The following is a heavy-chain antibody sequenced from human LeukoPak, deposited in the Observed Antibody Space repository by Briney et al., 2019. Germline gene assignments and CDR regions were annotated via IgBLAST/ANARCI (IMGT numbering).Heavy chain of an antibody. V-gene: IGHV1-8*01. D-gene: IGHD2-2*02. CDR1: GYTFTSYD. CDR3: ARGRYCSRTSCYMEGDS. CDR2: MNPNSGNT. Sequence: ASVKVSCKASGYTFTSYDINWVRQATGQGLEWMGWMNPNSGNTGYAQKFQGGVTMTRNTSISAAYMELSSLRSEDTAVYYCARGRYCSRTSCYMEGDSWGQGTLVTVSS. J-gene: IGHJ4*02.